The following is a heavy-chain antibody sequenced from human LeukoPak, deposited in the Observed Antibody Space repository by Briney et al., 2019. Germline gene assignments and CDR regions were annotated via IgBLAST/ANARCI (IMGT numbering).Heavy chain of an antibody. D-gene: IGHD3-9*01. CDR1: GFTFSDYY. V-gene: IGHV3-11*04. Sequence: PGGSLRLSCAASGFTFSDYYMSWVRQAPGKGLEWVSYISSSGNSIYYGDSVKGRFTISRDNARNSLYLQMNSLRVEDTAVYYCARDLSGLRYFDWLLSHYYYYYMDVWGKGTTVTISS. CDR3: ARDLSGLRYFDWLLSHYYYYYMDV. J-gene: IGHJ6*03. CDR2: ISSSGNSI.